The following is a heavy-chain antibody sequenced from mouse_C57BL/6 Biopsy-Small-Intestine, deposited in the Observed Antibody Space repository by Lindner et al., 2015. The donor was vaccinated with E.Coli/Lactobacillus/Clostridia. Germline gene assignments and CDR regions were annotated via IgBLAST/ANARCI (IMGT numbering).Heavy chain of an antibody. D-gene: IGHD1-1*01. CDR2: INPYNGDT. CDR1: GYSFTNFF. V-gene: IGHV1-20*02. Sequence: VQLQESGPELVKPGASVKISCKASGYSFTNFFMNWVMQSHGKSLEWIGRINPYNGDTFYNQKFKGKATLTVDKSSTTAHMELRSLASEDSAVYYCARITTMRRGGYFDYWGQGTTLTVSS. CDR3: ARITTMRRGGYFDY. J-gene: IGHJ2*01.